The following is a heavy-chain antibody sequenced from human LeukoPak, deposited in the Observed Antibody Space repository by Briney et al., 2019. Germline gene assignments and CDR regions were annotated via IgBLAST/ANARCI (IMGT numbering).Heavy chain of an antibody. CDR1: GFTFSSYG. D-gene: IGHD3-22*01. CDR2: IWYDGSNK. J-gene: IGHJ4*02. Sequence: PGGSLRLSCAASGFTFSSYGMPWVRQAPGKGLEWVAVIWYDGSNKYYADSVKGRFTISRDNSKNTLYLQMNSLRAEDTAVYYCARDQYYYDSSGSPGYWGQGTLVTVSS. CDR3: ARDQYYYDSSGSPGY. V-gene: IGHV3-33*01.